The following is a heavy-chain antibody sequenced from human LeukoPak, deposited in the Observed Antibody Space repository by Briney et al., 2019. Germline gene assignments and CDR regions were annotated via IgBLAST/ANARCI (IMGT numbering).Heavy chain of an antibody. CDR2: IYHSGST. Sequence: SETLSLTCAVSGYSISSSYYWGWIRQPPGKGLEWIGTIYHSGSTHYNPSLKSRVTLSVDTSKNQFSLKLRSVTAADTAVYYCARQMGNMVRGVINWFDPWGQGTLVTVSS. CDR3: ARQMGNMVRGVINWFDP. CDR1: GYSISSSYY. D-gene: IGHD3-10*01. J-gene: IGHJ5*02. V-gene: IGHV4-38-2*01.